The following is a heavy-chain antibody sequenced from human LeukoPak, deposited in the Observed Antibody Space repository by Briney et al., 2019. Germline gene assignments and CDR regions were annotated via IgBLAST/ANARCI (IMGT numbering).Heavy chain of an antibody. CDR3: ALSGYFVTDFDY. V-gene: IGHV3-74*01. Sequence: GGSLRLSCAASGFTFSSYWMHWVRQAPGKGLVWVSRINTDGSSTSYADSVKGRFTISRDNAKNTLYLQMNSLRAEDTAVYYCALSGYFVTDFDYWGQGTLVTVSS. D-gene: IGHD2-15*01. J-gene: IGHJ4*02. CDR2: INTDGSST. CDR1: GFTFSSYW.